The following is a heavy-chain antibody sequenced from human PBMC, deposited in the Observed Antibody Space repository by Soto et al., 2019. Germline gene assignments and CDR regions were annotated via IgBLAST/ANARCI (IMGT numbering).Heavy chain of an antibody. CDR3: ASGSDSSSSLNWFDP. D-gene: IGHD6-6*01. CDR2: IIPIFGTA. V-gene: IGHV1-69*01. J-gene: IGHJ5*02. CDR1: GGTFSSYA. Sequence: PGGSLRLSCKASGGTFSSYAISWVRQAPGQGLEWMGGIIPIFGTANYAQKFQGRVTITADESTSTAYMELSSLRSEDTAVYYCASGSDSSSSLNWFDPWGQGTLVTVSS.